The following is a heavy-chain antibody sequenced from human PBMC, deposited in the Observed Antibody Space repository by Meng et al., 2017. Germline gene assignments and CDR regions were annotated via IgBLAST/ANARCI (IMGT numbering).Heavy chain of an antibody. V-gene: IGHV1-2*02. CDR3: AREDSGYVRDFDY. CDR1: GYTFTGYY. J-gene: IGHJ4*02. CDR2: INPNSGGT. D-gene: IGHD5-12*01. Sequence: GQRGQYGAEVKKPGPPVKASCKASGYTFTGYYMHWVRQAPGQGLEWMGWINPNSGGTNYAQKFQGRVTMTRDTSISTAYMELSRLRSDDTAVYYCAREDSGYVRDFDYWGQGTLVTVSS.